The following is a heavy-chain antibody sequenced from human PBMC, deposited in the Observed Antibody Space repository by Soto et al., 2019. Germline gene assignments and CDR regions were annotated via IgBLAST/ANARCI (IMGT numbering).Heavy chain of an antibody. V-gene: IGHV5-51*01. CDR3: ARKDKSGYFNWFDP. Sequence: GESLKISCRTSGYKFTSSWIAWVSQKPGKGLEWMGIIFPSESDTRYSPSFQGQVTISADRSNSTVFLQWAGLKASDTAVYFCARKDKSGYFNWFDPWGQGTLVTVSS. CDR2: IFPSESDT. D-gene: IGHD3-22*01. CDR1: GYKFTSSW. J-gene: IGHJ5*02.